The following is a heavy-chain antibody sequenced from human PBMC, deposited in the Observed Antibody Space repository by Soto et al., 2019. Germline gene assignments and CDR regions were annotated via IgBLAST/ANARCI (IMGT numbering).Heavy chain of an antibody. CDR1: GGSVSSGSYY. J-gene: IGHJ4*02. Sequence: RSLTCTVSGGSVSSGSYYWSWIRQPPGKGLEWIGYIYYSGSTNYNPSLKSRVTISVDTSKNQFSLKLSSVTAADTAVYYCARDGSTYVLRFLEWAFDYWGQGTLVTVSS. CDR2: IYYSGST. CDR3: ARDGSTYVLRFLEWAFDY. V-gene: IGHV4-61*01. D-gene: IGHD3-3*01.